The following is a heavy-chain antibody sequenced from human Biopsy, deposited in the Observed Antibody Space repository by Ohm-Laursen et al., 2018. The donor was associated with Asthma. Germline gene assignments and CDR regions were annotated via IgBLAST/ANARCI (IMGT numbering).Heavy chain of an antibody. CDR2: INTNTGNP. V-gene: IGHV7-4-1*02. J-gene: IGHJ4*02. CDR3: ARMISYYHEMRAPFFDY. Sequence: GSSAKASCKASGYTVTRYAINWVRQAPGQGLEWMGWINTNTGNPTYAQGFTGRFVFSLDTSVNTAHLQISSLKAEDTAVYYCARMISYYHEMRAPFFDYWGQGTLVTVSS. D-gene: IGHD3-22*01. CDR1: GYTVTRYA.